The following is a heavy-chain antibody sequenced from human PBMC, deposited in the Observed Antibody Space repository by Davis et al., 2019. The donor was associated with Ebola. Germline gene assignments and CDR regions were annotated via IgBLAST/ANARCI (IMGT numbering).Heavy chain of an antibody. D-gene: IGHD3-22*01. CDR1: GFTFSRYG. V-gene: IGHV3-21*01. Sequence: PGGSLRLSCAASGFTFSRYGMSWVRQAPGKGLEWVSSISILSSYIYYADSVTGRFTISRDNAKESVYLQMNSLRAEDTAVYYCARLTYYENSGYFEFRTPPVHLLAFDIWGQGTMVTVSS. CDR2: ISILSSYI. CDR3: ARLTYYENSGYFEFRTPPVHLLAFDI. J-gene: IGHJ3*02.